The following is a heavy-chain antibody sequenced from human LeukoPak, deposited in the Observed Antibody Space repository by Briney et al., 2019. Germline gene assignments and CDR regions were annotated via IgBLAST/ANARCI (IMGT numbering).Heavy chain of an antibody. CDR3: ARDLLGNTAMAPFDY. D-gene: IGHD5-18*01. CDR1: GFTVSSNY. CDR2: IYSGGST. Sequence: GGSLRLSCAASGFTVSSNYMSWVRQAPGKGLEWVSVIYSGGSTYYADSVKGRFTISRDNSKNTLYLQMNSLRAEDTAVYYCARDLLGNTAMAPFDYWGQGTLVTVSS. V-gene: IGHV3-66*01. J-gene: IGHJ4*02.